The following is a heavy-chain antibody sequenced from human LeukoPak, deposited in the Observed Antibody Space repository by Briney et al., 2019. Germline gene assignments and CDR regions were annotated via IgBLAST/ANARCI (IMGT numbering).Heavy chain of an antibody. CDR2: INQDGGEK. CDR1: GFTFRIHW. J-gene: IGHJ4*02. D-gene: IGHD4-17*01. CDR3: AGEMSYGDCFDY. V-gene: IGHV3-7*03. Sequence: GGSLRLSCAASGFTFRIHWLSWVRQAPGKGLEWVAKINQDGGEKYYGDPVKGRVTISRDNAKNSLYLQMNSLRAEDTAVYYCAGEMSYGDCFDYWGQGTLVTVSS.